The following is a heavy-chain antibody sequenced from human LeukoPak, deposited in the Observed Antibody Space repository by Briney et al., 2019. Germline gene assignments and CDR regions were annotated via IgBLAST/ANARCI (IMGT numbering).Heavy chain of an antibody. CDR2: IIPIFGTA. Sequence: SVKVSCKASGGTFSSYAISWVRQAPGQGLEWMGGIIPIFGTANYAQKFQGRVTITADESTGTAYMELSSLRSEDTAVYYCARFYYDSSGYYYYFDYWGQGTLVTVSS. CDR3: ARFYYDSSGYYYYFDY. J-gene: IGHJ4*02. V-gene: IGHV1-69*13. CDR1: GGTFSSYA. D-gene: IGHD3-22*01.